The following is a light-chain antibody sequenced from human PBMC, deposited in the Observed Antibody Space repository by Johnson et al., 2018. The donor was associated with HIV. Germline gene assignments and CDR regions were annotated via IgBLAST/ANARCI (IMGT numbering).Light chain of an antibody. CDR2: ENN. CDR1: SSNIGNNY. J-gene: IGLJ1*01. CDR3: GTWASILSARV. Sequence: QSVLTQPPSVSAAPGQKVTISCSGSSSNIGNNYVSWYQQLPGTAPKLLIYENNKRPSGLPDRFSGSKSGTSATLGITGLPTGDEADYYCGTWASILSARVFGTGTKVTVL. V-gene: IGLV1-51*02.